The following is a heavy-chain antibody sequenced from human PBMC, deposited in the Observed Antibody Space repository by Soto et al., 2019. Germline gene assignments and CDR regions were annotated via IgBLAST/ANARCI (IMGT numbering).Heavy chain of an antibody. CDR1: GGSISSYY. Sequence: PSETLSLTCTVSGGSISSYYWSWIRQPPGKGLEWIWYIYYSGSTNYNPSLKSRVTISVDTSKNQFSLKLSSVTAADTAVYYCARWANDYSNDNYFDYWGQGTLVTVSS. V-gene: IGHV4-59*01. CDR3: ARWANDYSNDNYFDY. J-gene: IGHJ4*02. CDR2: IYYSGST. D-gene: IGHD4-4*01.